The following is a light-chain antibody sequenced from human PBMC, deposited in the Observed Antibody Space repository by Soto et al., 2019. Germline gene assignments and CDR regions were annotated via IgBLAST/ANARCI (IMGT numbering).Light chain of an antibody. Sequence: QSVLTQPPSLSGAPGQRVTISCTGSSSNIGAGYDVHWYQQLPGTAPKLLIYGNSNRPSGVPDRFSGSKSGTSASLAIPGLQAEDEADYYCQSYDSSLSGYVFGTGTKLTVL. CDR1: SSNIGAGYD. CDR3: QSYDSSLSGYV. V-gene: IGLV1-40*01. CDR2: GNS. J-gene: IGLJ1*01.